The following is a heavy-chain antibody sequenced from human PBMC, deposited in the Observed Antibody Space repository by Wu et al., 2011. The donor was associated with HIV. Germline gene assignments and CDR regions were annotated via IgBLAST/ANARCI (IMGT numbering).Heavy chain of an antibody. J-gene: IGHJ2*01. CDR3: ARSRYDSSAYNGNGYFDL. CDR1: GATFSSYA. CDR2: IIPIFGTA. V-gene: IGHV1-69*14. Sequence: QVQLVQSGAEVKKPGSSVKVSCKASGATFSSYAISWVRQAPGQGLEWMGRIIPIFGTANYAQKFQGRVTIIADRSTTTVYMELSSLGPEDTAVYYCARSRYDSSAYNGNGYFDLWGRGTLVTVSS. D-gene: IGHD3-22*01.